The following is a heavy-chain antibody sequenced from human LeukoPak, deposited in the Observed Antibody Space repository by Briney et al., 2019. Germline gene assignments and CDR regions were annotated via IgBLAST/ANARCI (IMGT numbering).Heavy chain of an antibody. CDR1: GGTFSSYA. V-gene: IGHV1-69*01. J-gene: IGHJ4*02. CDR2: IIPIFGTA. CDR3: ASADTAMVPFDY. D-gene: IGHD5-18*01. Sequence: ASVKVSRKASGGTFSSYAISWVRQAPGQGLEWMGGIIPIFGTANYAQKFQGRVTITADESTSTAYMELSSLRSEDTAVYYCASADTAMVPFDYWGQGTLVTVSS.